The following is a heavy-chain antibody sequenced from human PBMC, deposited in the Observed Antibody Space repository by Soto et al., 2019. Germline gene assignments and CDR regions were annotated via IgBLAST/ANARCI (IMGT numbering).Heavy chain of an antibody. CDR3: ARVAVSYFGGDCWYGMDV. CDR2: IIPIFGTA. Sequence: QVQLVQSGAEVKKPWSSVKVSCKASGGTFSSYAISWVRQAPRQGLEWMGGIIPIFGTANYAQKFQGRVTITADESTSTAYMERSSLRSDDTALYYWARVAVSYFGGDCWYGMDVWGQGTTVTVSS. D-gene: IGHD2-21*02. V-gene: IGHV1-69*01. CDR1: GGTFSSYA. J-gene: IGHJ6*01.